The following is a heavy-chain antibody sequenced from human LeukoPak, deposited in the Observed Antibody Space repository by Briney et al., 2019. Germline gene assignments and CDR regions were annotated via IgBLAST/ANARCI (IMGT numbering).Heavy chain of an antibody. Sequence: SETLSLTCTVSGGSISSSSYYWGWIRQPPGKGLEWIGSIYYSGSTHYNPSLKSRVTISADTSKNQFSLKLSSVTAADTAVYYCARQYGLWSGSWLDPWGQGTLVTVSS. CDR3: ARQYGLWSGSWLDP. J-gene: IGHJ5*02. D-gene: IGHD3-3*01. CDR2: IYYSGST. CDR1: GGSISSSSYY. V-gene: IGHV4-39*01.